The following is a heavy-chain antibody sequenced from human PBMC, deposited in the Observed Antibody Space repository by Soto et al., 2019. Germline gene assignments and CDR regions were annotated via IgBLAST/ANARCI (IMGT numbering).Heavy chain of an antibody. J-gene: IGHJ5*02. CDR1: VFPFGANA. Sequence: EVQVLESGGGLVQPGGSLRLSCVVSVFPFGANAMSWVRQAPGKGLEWVSGLSNTGRRTSYADSVKGRFIISRDNSENTVYLQMNSLRVEDTAVYYCVRLAYLVGRHRIAWGQGTLVTASS. D-gene: IGHD1-26*01. V-gene: IGHV3-23*01. CDR2: LSNTGRRT. CDR3: VRLAYLVGRHRIA.